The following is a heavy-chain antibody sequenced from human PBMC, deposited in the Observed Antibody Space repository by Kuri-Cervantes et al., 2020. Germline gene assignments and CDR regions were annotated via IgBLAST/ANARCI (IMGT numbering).Heavy chain of an antibody. J-gene: IGHJ3*02. CDR1: GGSFSGYY. D-gene: IGHD6-19*01. CDR3: AREVAVARGAFDI. CDR2: IDRRGST. V-gene: IGHV4-34*01. Sequence: SETLSLTCAVYGGSFSGYYWSWIRQPPGKGLEWIGEIDRRGSTNYNPSLKSRVTAPVDTSKNQFSLRLSSVTAADTAVYYCAREVAVARGAFDIWGQGTMVTVSS.